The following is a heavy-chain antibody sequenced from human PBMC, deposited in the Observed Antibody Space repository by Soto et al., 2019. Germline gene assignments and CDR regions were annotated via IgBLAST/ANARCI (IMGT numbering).Heavy chain of an antibody. CDR3: AKSGGYSYGLELYYFDY. CDR2: IYYSGST. J-gene: IGHJ4*02. CDR1: GGSVSSGSYY. Sequence: SETLSLTCTVSGGSVSSGSYYWSWIRQPPGKGLEWIGYIYYSGSTNYNPSLKSRVTISVDTSKNQFSLKLSSVTAEDTAVYYCAKSGGYSYGLELYYFDYWGQGTLVTVSS. D-gene: IGHD5-18*01. V-gene: IGHV4-61*01.